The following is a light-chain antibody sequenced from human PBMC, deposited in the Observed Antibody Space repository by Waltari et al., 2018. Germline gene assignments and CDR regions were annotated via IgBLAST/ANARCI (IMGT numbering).Light chain of an antibody. CDR2: STD. CDR1: SCSVSTTYY. CDR3: VLYMGGGISV. V-gene: IGLV8-61*01. Sequence: QTGVTPQPACSVSPGGTITLPCALSSCSVSTTYYPSWYQQTPGQAPRTLIYSTDSRSSGVPDRFSGSIVGNKAALTITGAQADDESDYYCVLYMGGGISVFGGGTKLTVL. J-gene: IGLJ3*02.